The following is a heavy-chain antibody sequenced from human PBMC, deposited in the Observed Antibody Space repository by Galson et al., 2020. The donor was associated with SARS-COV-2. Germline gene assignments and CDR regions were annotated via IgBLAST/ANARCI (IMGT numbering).Heavy chain of an antibody. Sequence: GGPLRLSCAASGFAVSRYEMTWVRQAPGKGLEWLAYITNRGSTIHYADSVKGRFTISRDNARNSLLLQMNSLTGEDTTRYYCATWGCSGGSCFAGAYFDHWGPGTMVTVSS. CDR1: GFAVSRYE. J-gene: IGHJ4*02. CDR2: ITNRGSTI. V-gene: IGHV3-48*03. CDR3: ATWGCSGGSCFAGAYFDH. D-gene: IGHD2-15*01.